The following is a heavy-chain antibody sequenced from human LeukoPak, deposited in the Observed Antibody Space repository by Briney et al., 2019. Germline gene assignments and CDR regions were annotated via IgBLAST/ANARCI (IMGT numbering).Heavy chain of an antibody. CDR1: GFTFSNAW. V-gene: IGHV3-15*01. CDR3: TTEEFYGSGPATYYYYYMDV. Sequence: GGSLRLSCAASGFTFSNAWMSWVRQAPGKGLEWVGRIKSKTDGGTTDYAAPVKGRFTISRDDSKNTLYLQMNSLKTEDTAVYYCTTEEFYGSGPATYYYYYMDVWGKGTTVTVSS. CDR2: IKSKTDGGTT. D-gene: IGHD3-10*01. J-gene: IGHJ6*03.